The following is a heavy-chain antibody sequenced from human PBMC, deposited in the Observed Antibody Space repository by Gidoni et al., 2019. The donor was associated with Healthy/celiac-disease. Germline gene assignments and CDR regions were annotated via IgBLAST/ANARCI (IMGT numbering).Heavy chain of an antibody. Sequence: EVQLVESGGGLVQPGRSLRLSCAASGFTFADYAMHWGRQAPGKGLEWVSGISWNSGSIGYADAVKGRFTISRDNAKNSLYLQMNSLRAEDTALYYCAKGAYYYDSSGSAHFDYWGQGTLVTVSS. J-gene: IGHJ4*02. CDR1: GFTFADYA. CDR2: ISWNSGSI. V-gene: IGHV3-9*01. CDR3: AKGAYYYDSSGSAHFDY. D-gene: IGHD3-22*01.